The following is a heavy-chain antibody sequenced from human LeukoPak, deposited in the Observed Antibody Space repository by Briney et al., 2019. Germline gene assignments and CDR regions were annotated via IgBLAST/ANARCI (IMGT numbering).Heavy chain of an antibody. D-gene: IGHD3-16*01. CDR3: ARDFGGGTGY. V-gene: IGHV3-74*01. Sequence: GGSLRLSCAASGFTFSSYWMHWVRQTPEQGLVWMSRISSDGSDIIHADSVRGRFTISRDNAKNSLYLQMNSLRAEDTAVYYCARDFGGGTGYWGQGTLVTVSS. CDR1: GFTFSSYW. J-gene: IGHJ4*02. CDR2: ISSDGSDI.